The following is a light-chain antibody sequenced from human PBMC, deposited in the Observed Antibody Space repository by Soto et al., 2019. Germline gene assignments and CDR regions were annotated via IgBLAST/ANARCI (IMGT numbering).Light chain of an antibody. CDR2: GNS. CDR3: QSYDSSRSVL. Sequence: QSVLTQPPSVSGAPGQRITISCTGSSSNIGAGYDVPWYQQLPGTAPKLLIYGNSNRPSGVPDRFSGSKSGTSASLAITGLQAEDEADYYCQSYDSSRSVLFGGGTKVTVL. J-gene: IGLJ2*01. V-gene: IGLV1-40*01. CDR1: SSNIGAGYD.